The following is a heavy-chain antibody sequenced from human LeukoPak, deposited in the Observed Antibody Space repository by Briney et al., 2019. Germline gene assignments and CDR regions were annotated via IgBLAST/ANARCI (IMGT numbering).Heavy chain of an antibody. Sequence: SETLSLTCTVPGGSISSGGYYWSWIRQHPGKGLEWIGYIYYSGSTYYNPSLKSRVTISVDTSKNQFSLKLSSVTAADTAVYYCARTPGTRKWNWHYFDYWGQGTLVTVSS. J-gene: IGHJ4*02. CDR3: ARTPGTRKWNWHYFDY. CDR1: GGSISSGGYY. CDR2: IYYSGST. D-gene: IGHD1-7*01. V-gene: IGHV4-31*03.